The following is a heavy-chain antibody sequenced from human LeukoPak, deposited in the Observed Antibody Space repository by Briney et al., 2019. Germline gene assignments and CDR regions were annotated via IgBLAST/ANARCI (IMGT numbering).Heavy chain of an antibody. V-gene: IGHV4-39*01. CDR1: GGSISGSNYY. D-gene: IGHD3-10*01. CDR3: ARRAYYGSGSYSPFDY. Sequence: SETLSLTCTVSGGSISGSNYYWAWIRQPPGKGLEWIGSIYYSGSTYYNPSLKSRATISVDTSKNPFSLELTSVTAADTAVHYCARRAYYGSGSYSPFDYWGQGTLVTVSS. CDR2: IYYSGST. J-gene: IGHJ4*02.